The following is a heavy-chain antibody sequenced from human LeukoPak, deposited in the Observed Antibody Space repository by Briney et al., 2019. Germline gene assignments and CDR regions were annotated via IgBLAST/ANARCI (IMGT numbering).Heavy chain of an antibody. Sequence: SETLSLTCTVSGYSISSGYYWGWIRQPPGKGLEWIGCIYHSGSTYYNPSLKSRVTISVDTSKNQFSLKLSSVTAADTAVYYCASLRFDTVDYWGQGTLVTVSS. J-gene: IGHJ4*02. D-gene: IGHD3-10*01. CDR2: IYHSGST. CDR1: GYSISSGYY. V-gene: IGHV4-38-2*02. CDR3: ASLRFDTVDY.